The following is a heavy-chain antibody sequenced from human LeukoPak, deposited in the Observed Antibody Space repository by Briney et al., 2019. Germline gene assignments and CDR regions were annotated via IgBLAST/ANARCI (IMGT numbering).Heavy chain of an antibody. J-gene: IGHJ4*02. V-gene: IGHV3-7*04. CDR2: IKEDGSEK. Sequence: GGSLRLSCAASGFTFSSSWMSWVRQAPGKGLEWVANIKEDGSEKYYVDSVKGRFTISRDNAKNSPYLQMNSLRAEDTAVYYCARDHYLRFDYWGQGTLVTVSS. D-gene: IGHD2/OR15-2a*01. CDR3: ARDHYLRFDY. CDR1: GFTFSSSW.